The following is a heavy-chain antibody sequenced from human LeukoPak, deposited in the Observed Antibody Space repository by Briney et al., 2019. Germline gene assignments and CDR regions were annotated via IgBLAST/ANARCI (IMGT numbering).Heavy chain of an antibody. Sequence: PSETLPLTCTVSGYSISSGYYWGWIRQPPGKGLEWIGNIYHNGSTDYNPSLKSRVTISVDTSKNQFSLKLSSVTAADTAVYYCATDFWSGTNIIDYWGQGTLVTVSS. CDR3: ATDFWSGTNIIDY. CDR2: IYHNGST. CDR1: GYSISSGYY. D-gene: IGHD3-3*01. J-gene: IGHJ4*02. V-gene: IGHV4-38-2*02.